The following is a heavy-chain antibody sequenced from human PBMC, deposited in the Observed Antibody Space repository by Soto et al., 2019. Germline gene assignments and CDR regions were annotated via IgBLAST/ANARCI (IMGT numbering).Heavy chain of an antibody. Sequence: QITLKESGPPLVKPTQTLTLTCTFSGFSLSTSGVGVGWIRPPPGKALEWLALIYWDDDKRYSPSLKSRLTITKDTSKNQVVLTMTNMDPVDTATYYCAHKGDGDRGFKYWGRGTLVTVS. CDR2: IYWDDDK. D-gene: IGHD3-16*01. CDR3: AHKGDGDRGFKY. CDR1: GFSLSTSGVG. V-gene: IGHV2-5*02. J-gene: IGHJ4*02.